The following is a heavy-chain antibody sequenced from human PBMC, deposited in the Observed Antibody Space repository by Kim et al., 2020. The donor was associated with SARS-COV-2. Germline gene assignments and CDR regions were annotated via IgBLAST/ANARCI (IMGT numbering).Heavy chain of an antibody. J-gene: IGHJ6*02. D-gene: IGHD1-26*01. CDR1: GYTFTGYY. V-gene: IGHV1-2*06. CDR2: INPNSGGT. CDR3: ASSILEKGYGMDV. Sequence: ASVKVSCKASGYTFTGYYMHWVRQAPGQGLEWMRRINPNSGGTNFAQKFQGRVTMTRDTSISTAYMELSRLRSDDTAVYYCASSILEKGYGMDVWGQGTTVTVSS.